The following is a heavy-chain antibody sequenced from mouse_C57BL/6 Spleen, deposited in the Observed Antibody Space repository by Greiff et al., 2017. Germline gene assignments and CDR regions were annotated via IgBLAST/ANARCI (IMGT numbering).Heavy chain of an antibody. CDR1: GYTFTDYN. V-gene: IGHV1-18*01. Sequence: VQLQQSGPELVKPGASVQLPCKASGYTFTDYNMDWVKQSHGKSLEWIGDINPNNGGTIYNQKFKGKATLTVDKSSSTAYMELRSLTSEDTAVYYCARGEKTGDWYFDVWGTGTTVTVSS. D-gene: IGHD4-1*01. CDR3: ARGEKTGDWYFDV. J-gene: IGHJ1*03. CDR2: INPNNGGT.